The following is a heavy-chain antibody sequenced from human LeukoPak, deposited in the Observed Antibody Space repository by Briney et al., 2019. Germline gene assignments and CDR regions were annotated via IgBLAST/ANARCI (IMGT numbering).Heavy chain of an antibody. V-gene: IGHV1-8*03. J-gene: IGHJ4*02. CDR2: MNPNSGNT. Sequence: GASVKVSCKASGYTFTSYDINWVLQATGQGLEWMGWMNPNSGNTGYAQKFQGRVTITRNTSISTAYMELSSLRSEDTAVYYCARGPYYYDSRGGYYFDYWGQGTLVTVSS. D-gene: IGHD3-22*01. CDR3: ARGPYYYDSRGGYYFDY. CDR1: GYTFTSYD.